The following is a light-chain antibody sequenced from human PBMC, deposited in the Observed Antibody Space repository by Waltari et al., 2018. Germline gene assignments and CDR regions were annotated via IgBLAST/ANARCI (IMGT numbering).Light chain of an antibody. Sequence: DIQMTQSPSSLSASVGDRVTITCRASQSISKYLNWYKQKPGKAPKLLIYGASSLQSGVPPRFSGSGSGTEFTLTISGVQAEDVAVYYCQQYFTTPLTFGGGTKVKIK. J-gene: IGKJ4*01. CDR2: GAS. V-gene: IGKV1-39*01. CDR3: QQYFTTPLT. CDR1: QSISKY.